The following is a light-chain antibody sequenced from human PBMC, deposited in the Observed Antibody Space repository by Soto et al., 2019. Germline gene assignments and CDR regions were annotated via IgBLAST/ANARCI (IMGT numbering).Light chain of an antibody. CDR1: SSDVGYYNY. CDR3: SSYTISSTYV. Sequence: QSVLTQPASVSGSPGQSITISCTGTSSDVGYYNYVSWYQQHPGKAPKLMIYEVTNRPSGVSNRFSGSKSGNTASLTISGLQADDEADYYCSSYTISSTYVFGTGTKVTVL. V-gene: IGLV2-14*01. CDR2: EVT. J-gene: IGLJ1*01.